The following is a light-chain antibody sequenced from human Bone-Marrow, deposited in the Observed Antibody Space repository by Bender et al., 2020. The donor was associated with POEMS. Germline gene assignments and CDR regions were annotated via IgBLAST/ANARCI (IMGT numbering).Light chain of an antibody. CDR1: SSDVGGYNY. J-gene: IGLJ3*02. Sequence: QSALTQPRSVSGSPGQSVTISCTGTSSDVGGYNYVSWYKHHPGKAPQLMIYDVSRRPSGVPDRISGSKSGNTAFLTISGLQAEDEADYYCCSYTTTNTRLFGGGTKVTVL. CDR2: DVS. CDR3: CSYTTTNTRL. V-gene: IGLV2-11*01.